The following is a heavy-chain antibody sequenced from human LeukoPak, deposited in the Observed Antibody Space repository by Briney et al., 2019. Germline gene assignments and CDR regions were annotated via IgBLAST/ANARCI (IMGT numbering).Heavy chain of an antibody. Sequence: PGGSLRLSCAASGFTFGDYAMHWVRQAPGKGLEWVSGISWNSGSIGYADSVKGRFTISRDNAKNSLYLQMNSLRADTAVYYCARGLYGMDVWGQGTTVIVSS. D-gene: IGHD3-16*01. CDR2: ISWNSGSI. J-gene: IGHJ6*02. CDR1: GFTFGDYA. CDR3: ARGLYGMDV. V-gene: IGHV3-9*01.